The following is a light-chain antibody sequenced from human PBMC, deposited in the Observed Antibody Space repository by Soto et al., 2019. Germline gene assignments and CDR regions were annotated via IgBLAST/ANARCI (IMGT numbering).Light chain of an antibody. CDR3: QHYVERSPIT. CDR1: QSVSSRS. CDR2: GAS. Sequence: EIVMTHSPGTLSLSPWEIATLSRGASQSVSSRSAWYQQKPGQAPRLLISGASSRATGIPDRFSGSGSGTDFTLTISRLEPEDFALYYCQHYVERSPITFGQGTRLEI. V-gene: IGKV3-20*01. J-gene: IGKJ5*01.